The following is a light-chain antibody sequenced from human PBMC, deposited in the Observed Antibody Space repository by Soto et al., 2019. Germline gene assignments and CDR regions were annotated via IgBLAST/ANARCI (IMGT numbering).Light chain of an antibody. J-gene: IGKJ5*01. CDR3: QHYNPYSPIT. V-gene: IGKV1-5*01. CDR2: DAS. CDR1: QSISDY. Sequence: DIPMTQSPSTLSASVGDRVIITCRASQSISDYLAWYQQKPGKAPKLLIYDASSLESGVPSRFSGSGSGTEFTLTISSLQPDDFATYYCQHYNPYSPITFGQGTRLEIK.